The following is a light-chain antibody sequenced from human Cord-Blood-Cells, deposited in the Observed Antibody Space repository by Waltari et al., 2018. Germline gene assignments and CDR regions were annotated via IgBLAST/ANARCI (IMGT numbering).Light chain of an antibody. V-gene: IGLV2-14*03. CDR2: DVS. CDR1: SSDVGGFNY. Sequence: QSALTQPASVSGSPGQSITISCTGTSSDVGGFNYVSWYQQHPGQAPKLMIYDVSNRPAGVSNRFCGSKCGNTASLTISGLQAEDEADYYCSSYTSSSTWVFGGGTNLTVL. J-gene: IGLJ3*02. CDR3: SSYTSSSTWV.